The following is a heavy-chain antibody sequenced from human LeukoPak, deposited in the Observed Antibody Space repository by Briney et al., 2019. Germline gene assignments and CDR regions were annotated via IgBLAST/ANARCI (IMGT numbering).Heavy chain of an antibody. V-gene: IGHV3-23*01. CDR1: GFTFSAYA. D-gene: IGHD2-2*01. CDR3: AKDRPPGYCSSTSCPGENWFDP. J-gene: IGHJ5*02. CDR2: ISDNGGGI. Sequence: GGSLRLSCAASGFTFSAYAMSWVRQAPGKGLEWVSVISDNGGGIFYADSVKGRFTISRDNSKNTLYLQMSSLRAEDTAIYYCAKDRPPGYCSSTSCPGENWFDPWGQGTLVTVSS.